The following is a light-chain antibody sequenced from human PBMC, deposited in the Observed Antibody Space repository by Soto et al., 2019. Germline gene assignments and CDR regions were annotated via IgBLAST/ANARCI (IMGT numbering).Light chain of an antibody. CDR1: SSDVGGYNY. Sequence: QSALTQPASVSGSPGQSITISCTGTSSDVGGYNYVSSYQQHPGKAPKLMIYEVSNRPSGVSNRFSGSKSGNKASLTISGLQAEDEADYYCSSYTSSSTQRVFGTGTKVTVL. V-gene: IGLV2-14*01. J-gene: IGLJ1*01. CDR2: EVS. CDR3: SSYTSSSTQRV.